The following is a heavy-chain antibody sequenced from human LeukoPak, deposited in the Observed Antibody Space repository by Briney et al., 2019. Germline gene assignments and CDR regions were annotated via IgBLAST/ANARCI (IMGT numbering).Heavy chain of an antibody. CDR3: AKVLSGSQDY. Sequence: GGSLRLSCAASGVIVSRNFMSWVRQAPGKGLEWVSTIGGGGESTYYADSVKGRFTISRDNSKNTVYLQMNSLRAEDTAVYYCAKVLSGSQDYWGQGTLVTVFS. CDR2: IGGGGEST. D-gene: IGHD1-26*01. J-gene: IGHJ4*02. V-gene: IGHV3-23*01. CDR1: GVIVSRNF.